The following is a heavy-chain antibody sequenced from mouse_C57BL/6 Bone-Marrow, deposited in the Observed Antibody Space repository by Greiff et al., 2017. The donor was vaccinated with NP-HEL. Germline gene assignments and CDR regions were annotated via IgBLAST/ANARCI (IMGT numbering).Heavy chain of an antibody. V-gene: IGHV1-4*01. CDR2: INPSSGYT. CDR1: GYTFTSYT. D-gene: IGHD1-1*01. CDR3: ARVITTVVARYYFDY. J-gene: IGHJ2*01. Sequence: VQLQQSGAELARPGASVKMSCKASGYTFTSYTMHWVKQRPGQGLEWIGYINPSSGYTKYNQKFKDKATLTADKSSSTAYMQLSSLTSEDSAVYYCARVITTVVARYYFDYWGQGTTLTVSS.